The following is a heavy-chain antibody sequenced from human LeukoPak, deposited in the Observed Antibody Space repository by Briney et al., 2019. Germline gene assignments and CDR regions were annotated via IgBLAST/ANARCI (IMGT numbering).Heavy chain of an antibody. Sequence: GASVKVSCKASGYTFTGYYMHWVRQAPGQGLEWMGWINPNSGNTNYAQKLQGRVTMTTDTSTSTAYMELRSLRSDDTAVYYCARTYSSSWYGGPYYYYYMDVWGKGTTVTVSS. CDR1: GYTFTGYY. V-gene: IGHV1-18*04. J-gene: IGHJ6*03. CDR3: ARTYSSSWYGGPYYYYYMDV. D-gene: IGHD6-13*01. CDR2: INPNSGNT.